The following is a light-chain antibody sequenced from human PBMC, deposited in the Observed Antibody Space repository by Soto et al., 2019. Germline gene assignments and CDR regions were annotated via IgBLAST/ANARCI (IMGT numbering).Light chain of an antibody. Sequence: DIQMAQSPLTLSASVGDRVTITCRASQTISRWLAWYQQKPGKAPKLLIYRASSLESGVPSRFSGSGSGTEFTLTISSLQSDDSATYYCQQYQTWTFGQGTKVEIK. V-gene: IGKV1-5*03. J-gene: IGKJ1*01. CDR1: QTISRW. CDR3: QQYQTWT. CDR2: RAS.